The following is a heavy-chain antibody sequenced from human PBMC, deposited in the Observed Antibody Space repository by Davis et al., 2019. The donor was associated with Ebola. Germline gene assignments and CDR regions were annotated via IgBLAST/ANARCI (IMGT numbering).Heavy chain of an antibody. J-gene: IGHJ3*02. CDR1: GGSFSGYY. CDR2: INHSGST. CDR3: ARVGYPGAFDI. D-gene: IGHD1-1*01. Sequence: GSLRLSCAVYGGSFSGYYWSWIRQPPGKGLEWIGEINHSGSTNYNPSLKSRVTISVDTSKNQFSLKLSSVTAADTAVYYCARVGYPGAFDIWGQGTMVTVSS. V-gene: IGHV4-34*01.